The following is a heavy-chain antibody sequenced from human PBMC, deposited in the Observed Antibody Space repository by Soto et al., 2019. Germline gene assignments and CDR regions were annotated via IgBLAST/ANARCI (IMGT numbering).Heavy chain of an antibody. CDR2: IKEDGSEK. CDR3: ARATVPVANDAFDI. J-gene: IGHJ3*02. D-gene: IGHD2-2*01. CDR1: GFAFSRHW. V-gene: IGHV3-7*01. Sequence: GGSLRLSCAASGFAFSRHWMSWVRQAPGKGLQWVANIKEDGSEKSYVDAVKGRFTISRDNAKNSLYLQVDSLRAEDTALYFCARATVPVANDAFDIWGQGTMVNVSS.